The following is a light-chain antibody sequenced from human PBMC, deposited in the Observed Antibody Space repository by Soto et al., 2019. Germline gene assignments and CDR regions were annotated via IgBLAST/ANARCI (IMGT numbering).Light chain of an antibody. CDR3: QKYDTAPYT. V-gene: IGKV3-20*01. CDR1: QSVIRNY. J-gene: IGKJ2*01. Sequence: ESVLTQSPGTLSLSPGERATLSCRTSQSVIRNYLAWYHQTPGRSPRLLIYGASNRATGIPDRFSGSGSGTDFTLTISGLEAEDFAVYYCQKYDTAPYTFGQGTRLEIK. CDR2: GAS.